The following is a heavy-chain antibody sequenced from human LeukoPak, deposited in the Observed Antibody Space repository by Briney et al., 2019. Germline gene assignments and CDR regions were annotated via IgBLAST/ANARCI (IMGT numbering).Heavy chain of an antibody. V-gene: IGHV3-21*04. Sequence: GGSLRLSCAASGFTFSSYSMNWVRQAPGKGLEWVPSISSSSSYIYYADSVKGRFTISRDNAKNSLYLQMNSLRAEDTAVYYCARVEGLGATTVGFDYWGQGTLVTVSS. D-gene: IGHD1-26*01. J-gene: IGHJ4*02. CDR3: ARVEGLGATTVGFDY. CDR1: GFTFSSYS. CDR2: ISSSSSYI.